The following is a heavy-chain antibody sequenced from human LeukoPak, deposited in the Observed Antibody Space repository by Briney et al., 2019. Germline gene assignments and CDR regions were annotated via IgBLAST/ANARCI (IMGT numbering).Heavy chain of an antibody. D-gene: IGHD3-10*01. V-gene: IGHV1-3*03. J-gene: IGHJ5*02. CDR2: INAGNGNT. Sequence: ASVRVSSKASGYTFTTYAMHWVRQAPGQRLEWMGWINAGNGNTKYSQEFQGRVTITRDTSASTAYMELSSLRSEDMAVYYCARDGNVLLWFGEPNNWFDPWGQGTLVTVSS. CDR3: ARDGNVLLWFGEPNNWFDP. CDR1: GYTFTTYA.